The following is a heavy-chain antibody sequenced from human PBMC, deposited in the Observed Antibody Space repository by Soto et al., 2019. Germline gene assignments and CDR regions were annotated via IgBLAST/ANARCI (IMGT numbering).Heavy chain of an antibody. CDR2: IGVGGGDR. D-gene: IGHD3-10*01. V-gene: IGHV3-23*01. CDR1: GFTFSSYA. Sequence: EVQLWESGGGLVQPGRSLRLSCAASGFTFSSYAMSWVRQAPGKGLEWVSVIGVGGGDRYYPESVKGRFTVSRDNSRDTLYLEMNSLRDEDTAVYYCARVRFGELVWGQGTLVTVSS. CDR3: ARVRFGELV. J-gene: IGHJ4*02.